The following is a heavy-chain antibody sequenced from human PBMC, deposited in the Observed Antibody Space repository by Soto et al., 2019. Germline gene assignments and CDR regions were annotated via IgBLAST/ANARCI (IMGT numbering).Heavy chain of an antibody. J-gene: IGHJ4*02. V-gene: IGHV3-23*01. CDR1: GFTLFNYA. CDR3: AKLLDWLAYFDY. D-gene: IGHD3-9*01. Sequence: GGSLRLSCAASGFTLFNYAMNLVRQAPGKGLEWVSVISGGGDCTHYADSVKGRFTISRDNSKNTLYLQTNSLRAEDTAVYYCAKLLDWLAYFDYWGQGTLVTVSS. CDR2: ISGGGDCT.